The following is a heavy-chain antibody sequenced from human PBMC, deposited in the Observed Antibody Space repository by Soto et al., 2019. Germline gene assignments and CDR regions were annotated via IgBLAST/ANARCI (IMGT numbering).Heavy chain of an antibody. D-gene: IGHD6-13*01. Sequence: LGESLKISCKGSGYSFTSYWIGWVRQMPGKGLEWMGIIYPGDSDTRYSPSFQGQVTISADKSISTAYLQWSSLKASDTAMYYCARGPGMAAGGDAFDIWGQGTMVTVS. CDR3: ARGPGMAAGGDAFDI. CDR2: IYPGDSDT. CDR1: GYSFTSYW. J-gene: IGHJ3*02. V-gene: IGHV5-51*01.